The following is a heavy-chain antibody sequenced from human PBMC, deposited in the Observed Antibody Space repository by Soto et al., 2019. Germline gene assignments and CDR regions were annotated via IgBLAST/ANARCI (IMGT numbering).Heavy chain of an antibody. J-gene: IGHJ4*02. V-gene: IGHV3-15*01. Sequence: GGSLRLSCVASGFTFSKAWMSWVRQAPGKGLEWVGRIKSKTDGGTTDYAAPVKGRFTMSRDDSKYALYLQMNSLQTEDTAVYYCTVGYYDGIWGIYRYIDYWGQGTLVTVSS. CDR3: TVGYYDGIWGIYRYIDY. CDR1: GFTFSKAW. D-gene: IGHD3-16*02. CDR2: IKSKTDGGTT.